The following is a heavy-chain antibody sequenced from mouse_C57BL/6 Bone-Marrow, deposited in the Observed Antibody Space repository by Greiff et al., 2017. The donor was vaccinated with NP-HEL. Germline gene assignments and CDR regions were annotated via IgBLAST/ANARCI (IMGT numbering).Heavy chain of an antibody. CDR3: TRFYYGYDGGWFAY. J-gene: IGHJ3*01. D-gene: IGHD2-2*01. Sequence: QVQLQQSGAELVRPGASVTLSCKASGYTFTDYEMHWVKQTPVHGLEWIGAIDPETGGTAYNQKLKGKAILTADKSSSTYYMEHRNLTSKDSAVYYCTRFYYGYDGGWFAYWGQGTLVTVSA. CDR2: IDPETGGT. CDR1: GYTFTDYE. V-gene: IGHV1-15*01.